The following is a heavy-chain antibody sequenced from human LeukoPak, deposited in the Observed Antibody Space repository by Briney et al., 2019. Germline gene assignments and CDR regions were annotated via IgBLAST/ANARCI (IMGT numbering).Heavy chain of an antibody. CDR2: IIPILGIA. D-gene: IGHD3-3*01. V-gene: IGHV1-69*02. J-gene: IGHJ4*02. CDR1: GGAFSSYT. CDR3: ASQLSIGVVISYDY. Sequence: SVKVSCKASGGAFSSYTISWVRQAPGQGLEWMGRIIPILGIANYAQKFQGRVTITADKSTSTAYMELSSLRSEDTAVYYCASQLSIGVVISYDYWGQGTLVTVSS.